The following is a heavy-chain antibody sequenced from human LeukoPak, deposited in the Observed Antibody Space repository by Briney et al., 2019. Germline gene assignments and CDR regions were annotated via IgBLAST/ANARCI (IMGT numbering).Heavy chain of an antibody. J-gene: IGHJ5*02. CDR2: INHSGST. CDR3: ARDFHCTGGVCAFGWFDP. V-gene: IGHV4-34*01. D-gene: IGHD2-8*02. Sequence: ASETLSLTCAVYGGSFSGYYWSWIRQPPGKGLEWIGEINHSGSTNYNPSLKSRVTISVDTSKNQFSLKLSSVTAADTAVYYCARDFHCTGGVCAFGWFDPWGQGTLVTVSS. CDR1: GGSFSGYY.